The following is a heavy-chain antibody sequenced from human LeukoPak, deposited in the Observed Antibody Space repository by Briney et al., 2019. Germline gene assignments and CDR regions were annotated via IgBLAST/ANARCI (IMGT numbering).Heavy chain of an antibody. CDR3: AKRGGWEPAPFDY. CDR2: ISGSGGST. D-gene: IGHD1-26*01. V-gene: IGHV3-23*01. J-gene: IGHJ4*02. Sequence: GGSLRLSCAASGLTFSSYAMSWVRQAPGKGLEWVSAISGSGGSTYYADSVKGRFTISRDNSKNTLYLQMNSLRAEDTAVYYCAKRGGWEPAPFDYWGQGTLVTVSS. CDR1: GLTFSSYA.